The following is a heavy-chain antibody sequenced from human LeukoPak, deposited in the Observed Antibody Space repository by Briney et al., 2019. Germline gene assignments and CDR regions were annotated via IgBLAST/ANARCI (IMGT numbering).Heavy chain of an antibody. CDR3: ARDRYGFALDM. V-gene: IGHV4-59*01. CDR2: IYYSGST. J-gene: IGHJ3*02. D-gene: IGHD3-16*02. Sequence: NPSETLSLTCTVSGGSISNYYWSWVRQPPGKGLECIGYIYYSGSTNYNPSLKSRVTISLDTSKNQFSLRLNSVTAADTAVYYCARDRYGFALDMWGQGTMVSVSS. CDR1: GGSISNYY.